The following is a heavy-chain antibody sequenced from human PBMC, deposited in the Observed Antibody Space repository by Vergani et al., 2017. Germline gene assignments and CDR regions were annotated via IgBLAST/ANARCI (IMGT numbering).Heavy chain of an antibody. V-gene: IGHV3-72*01. J-gene: IGHJ3*02. CDR2: IRNKANDYTT. CDR1: GFTFSGSA. Sequence: EVQVVESGGGLVQPGGSLKLSCAASGFTFSGSAMHWVRQASGKGLEWVGRIRNKANDYTTQYAASVKGRFTISRDDSKSYLYLQMNSLQTEDTALYYCVRVKGSNWNDHLYDIWGQGTLVTVSS. CDR3: VRVKGSNWNDHLYDI. D-gene: IGHD1-1*01.